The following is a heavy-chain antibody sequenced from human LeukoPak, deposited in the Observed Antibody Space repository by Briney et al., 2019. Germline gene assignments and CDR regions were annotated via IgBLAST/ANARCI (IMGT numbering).Heavy chain of an antibody. J-gene: IGHJ5*02. CDR1: GFTFSSYA. CDR3: AKAGQLLSPVRNWFDP. V-gene: IGHV3-23*01. CDR2: ISGSGGST. D-gene: IGHD2-2*01. Sequence: PGGSLRLSCAASGFTFSSYAMSWVRQAPGKGLEWVSAISGSGGSTYYADSVKGRFIISRDNSKNTLYLQMNSLRAEDTAVYYCAKAGQLLSPVRNWFDPWGQGTLVTVSS.